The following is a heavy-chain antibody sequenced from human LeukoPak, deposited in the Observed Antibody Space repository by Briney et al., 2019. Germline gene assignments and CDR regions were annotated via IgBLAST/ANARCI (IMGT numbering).Heavy chain of an antibody. CDR1: GYTFTSYD. Sequence: ASVNVSFTASGYTFTSYDINWVRQAPGQGLEWMGWMNPNSGNTGYAQKFQGRVTMTRNTSISTAYMELSSLRSEDTAVYYCARGYYDSSGYYYAYYFDYWGQGTLVTVSS. CDR2: MNPNSGNT. V-gene: IGHV1-8*01. D-gene: IGHD3-22*01. J-gene: IGHJ4*02. CDR3: ARGYYDSSGYYYAYYFDY.